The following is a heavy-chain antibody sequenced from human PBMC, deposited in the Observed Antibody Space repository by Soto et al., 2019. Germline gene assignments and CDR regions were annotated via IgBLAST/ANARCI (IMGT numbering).Heavy chain of an antibody. J-gene: IGHJ6*04. V-gene: IGHV1-69*13. CDR2: IIPIFGTA. Sequence: SVKVSCKASGGTFSSYAISWVRQAPGQGLEWMGGIIPIFGTANYAQKFQGRVTITADESTSTAYMELSSLRSEDTAVYYCARDLKYYDFWSGYPLRTYYGMDVCGEGTTVTVSS. CDR1: GGTFSSYA. D-gene: IGHD3-3*01. CDR3: ARDLKYYDFWSGYPLRTYYGMDV.